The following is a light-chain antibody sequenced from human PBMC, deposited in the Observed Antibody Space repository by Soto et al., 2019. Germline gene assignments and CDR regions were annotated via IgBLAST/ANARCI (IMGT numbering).Light chain of an antibody. CDR3: AAWDDILNGPV. V-gene: IGLV1-36*01. J-gene: IGLJ2*01. Sequence: QSVLTQPPSVSDAPRQRVTISCSGSSSNIGNNAVNWYQQLPGKAPKLLIYYDDLLPSGVSDRFSGSKSGTSASLAISGRQSEDEADYYCAAWDDILNGPVFGGGTKLTVL. CDR2: YDD. CDR1: SSNIGNNA.